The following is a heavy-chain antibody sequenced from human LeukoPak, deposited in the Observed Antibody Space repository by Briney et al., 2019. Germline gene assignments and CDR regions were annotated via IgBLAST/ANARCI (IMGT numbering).Heavy chain of an antibody. CDR1: GFTISSYG. V-gene: IGHV3-30*18. Sequence: GGSLRLSCAASGFTISSYGMHWVRQAPGKGLEWVAVISYDGSNKYYADSVKGRFTISRDNSKNTLYLQMNSLRAEDTAVYYCAKHDYYYYGMDVWGQGTTVTVSS. CDR3: AKHDYYYYGMDV. CDR2: ISYDGSNK. D-gene: IGHD3-3*01. J-gene: IGHJ6*02.